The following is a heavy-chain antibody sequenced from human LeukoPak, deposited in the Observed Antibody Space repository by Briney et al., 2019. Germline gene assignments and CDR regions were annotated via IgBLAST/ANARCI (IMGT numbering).Heavy chain of an antibody. Sequence: SEALSLTCTVSGGSISSYYWRWIRQPPGKGLEWIGYIYYSGSTNYNPSLKSRVTISVDTSKNQFSLKLSSVTAADTAVYYCARLVHSGYDYRFDYWGQGTLVTVSS. CDR3: ARLVHSGYDYRFDY. CDR1: GGSISSYY. J-gene: IGHJ4*02. D-gene: IGHD5-12*01. CDR2: IYYSGST. V-gene: IGHV4-59*08.